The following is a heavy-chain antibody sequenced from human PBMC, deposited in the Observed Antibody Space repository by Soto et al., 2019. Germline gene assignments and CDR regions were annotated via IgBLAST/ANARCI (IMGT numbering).Heavy chain of an antibody. CDR3: AISYSNYALIDYYYYGMDV. J-gene: IGHJ6*01. V-gene: IGHV1-3*01. CDR2: INAGNGNT. D-gene: IGHD4-4*01. CDR1: GYTFTSYA. Sequence: QVQLVQSGAEVKKPGASVKVSCKASGYTFTSYAMHWVRQAPGQRLEWMGWINAGNGNTKYSQKFQGRVTITRDTSASTAYMELSSLRSEDTAVYYCAISYSNYALIDYYYYGMDVWGQGTTVTVYS.